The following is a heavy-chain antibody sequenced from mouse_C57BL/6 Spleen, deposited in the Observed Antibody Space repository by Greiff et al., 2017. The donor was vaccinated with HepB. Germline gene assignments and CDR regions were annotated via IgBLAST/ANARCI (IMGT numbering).Heavy chain of an antibody. CDR1: GYTFTDYY. V-gene: IGHV1-26*01. CDR3: ARYPYYYGSSYVGDYAMDY. J-gene: IGHJ4*01. D-gene: IGHD1-1*01. CDR2: INPNNGGT. Sequence: EVQLQQSGPELVKPGASVKISCKASGYTFTDYYMNWVKQSHGKSLEWIGDINPNNGGTSYNQKFKGKATLTVDKSSSTAYMELRSLTSADSAVYYCARYPYYYGSSYVGDYAMDYWGQGTSVTVSS.